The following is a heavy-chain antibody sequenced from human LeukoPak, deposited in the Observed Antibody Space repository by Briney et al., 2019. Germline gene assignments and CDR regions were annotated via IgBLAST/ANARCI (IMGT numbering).Heavy chain of an antibody. CDR3: AKSTLRIAATAEYFQH. J-gene: IGHJ1*01. V-gene: IGHV3-23*01. CDR1: GFTFSSYA. Sequence: GGSLRLSCAASGFTFSSYAMSWVRQAPGKGLEWVSAISGSGGSTYYADSVKGRFTISRDNSKNTLYLQMNSLRAEDTAVYYCAKSTLRIAATAEYFQHWGQGTPVTVSS. CDR2: ISGSGGST. D-gene: IGHD6-13*01.